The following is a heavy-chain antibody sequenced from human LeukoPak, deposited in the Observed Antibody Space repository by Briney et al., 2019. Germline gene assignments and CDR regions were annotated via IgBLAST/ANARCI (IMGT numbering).Heavy chain of an antibody. CDR1: GGSISSSSYY. Sequence: PSETLSLTCTVSGGSISSSSYYWSWIRQPPGKGLEWIGEINHNGSTNYNPSLKSRVTISVDTSKNQFSLKLSSVTAADTAVYYCARVLTTPSGYFDYWGQGTLVTVSS. CDR3: ARVLTTPSGYFDY. V-gene: IGHV4-39*07. CDR2: INHNGST. D-gene: IGHD4-11*01. J-gene: IGHJ4*02.